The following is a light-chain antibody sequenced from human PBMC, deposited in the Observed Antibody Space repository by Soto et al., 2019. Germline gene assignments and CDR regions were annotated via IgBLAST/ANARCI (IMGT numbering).Light chain of an antibody. V-gene: IGKV3-20*01. J-gene: IGKJ1*01. CDR1: QSVSTF. Sequence: EIVLTQSPATLSLSPGERATLSCRASQSVSTFLAWYQHKPGQDPRLLIYDDSNRATGNPDRFRGSGSGTDFTLTISRLEPEDFAVYYCQQYGSSGTFGQGTKVDIK. CDR2: DDS. CDR3: QQYGSSGT.